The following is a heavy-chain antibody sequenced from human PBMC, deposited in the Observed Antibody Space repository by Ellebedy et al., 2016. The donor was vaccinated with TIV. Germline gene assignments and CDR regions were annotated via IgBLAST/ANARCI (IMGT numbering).Heavy chain of an antibody. D-gene: IGHD3/OR15-3a*01. V-gene: IGHV5-51*01. CDR2: TYGGDSDT. CDR3: ARLDISAVALTWTDGFDI. J-gene: IGHJ3*02. CDR1: GYRFSNYW. Sequence: GESLKISCETSGYRFSNYWIGWVRQMPGKGMEWMGVTYGGDSDTRYSPSFQGNVTLSADKSVNTAYLQWSSLRASDTALYYCARLDISAVALTWTDGFDIWGQGKFVTVST.